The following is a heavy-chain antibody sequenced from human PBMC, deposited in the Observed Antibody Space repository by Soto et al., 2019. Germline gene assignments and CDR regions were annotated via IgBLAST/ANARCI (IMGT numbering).Heavy chain of an antibody. CDR3: VCGYGLGRYRFDF. J-gene: IGHJ4*02. CDR2: IYHSGST. V-gene: IGHV4-30-2*01. D-gene: IGHD3-10*01. CDR1: GGSVSSADYS. Sequence: QVQLQESGSGLVKPSQTLSLTCAVSGGSVSSADYSWSWIRQPPGEGLEWIGYIYHSGSTVYNPSLERRVHISIDSSKNQFSLKLTSVTAADTAVYYCVCGYGLGRYRFDFWGQGILVTVSS.